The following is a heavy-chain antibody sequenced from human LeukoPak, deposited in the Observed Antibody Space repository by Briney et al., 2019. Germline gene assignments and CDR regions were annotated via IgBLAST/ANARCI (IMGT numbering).Heavy chain of an antibody. Sequence: SETLSLTCTVSGYSISSGYYWGWIRQPPGKGLEWIGSIYHSGSTYYNPSLKSRVTISVDTSKNQFSLKLSSVTAADTAVYYCARRFRGGYSYGRFDYWGQGTLVTVSS. CDR1: GYSISSGYY. CDR3: ARRFRGGYSYGRFDY. J-gene: IGHJ4*02. CDR2: IYHSGST. D-gene: IGHD5-18*01. V-gene: IGHV4-38-2*02.